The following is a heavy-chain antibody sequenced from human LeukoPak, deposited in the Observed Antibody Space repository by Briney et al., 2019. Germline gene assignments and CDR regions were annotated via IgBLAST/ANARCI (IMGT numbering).Heavy chain of an antibody. J-gene: IGHJ4*02. Sequence: GESLKISCKGSGYSFTTYWIGWVRQMPGKGLEWMGIIYPSDSDTRYSPSFQGQVAISADKSISTAYLQWSSLKASDTAMYYCARLEARYFDYWGQGTLVTVSS. V-gene: IGHV5-51*01. CDR3: ARLEARYFDY. D-gene: IGHD6-6*01. CDR2: IYPSDSDT. CDR1: GYSFTTYW.